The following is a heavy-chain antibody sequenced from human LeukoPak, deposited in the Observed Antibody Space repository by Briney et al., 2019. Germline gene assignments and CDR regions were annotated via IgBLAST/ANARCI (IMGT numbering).Heavy chain of an antibody. J-gene: IGHJ3*02. D-gene: IGHD3-22*01. V-gene: IGHV3-33*01. Sequence: GGSLRLSCAASGFTFSSYGMHWVRQAPGKGLEWVAVIWYDGSNKYYADSVKGRFTISRDNSKNTLYLQMNSLRAEDTAVYYCAGAYYYDSSGYPDAFDIWGQGTMVTVSS. CDR3: AGAYYYDSSGYPDAFDI. CDR2: IWYDGSNK. CDR1: GFTFSSYG.